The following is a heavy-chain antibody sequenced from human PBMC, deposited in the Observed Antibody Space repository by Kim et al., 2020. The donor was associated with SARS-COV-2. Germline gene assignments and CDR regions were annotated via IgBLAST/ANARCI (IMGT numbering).Heavy chain of an antibody. CDR3: AKSTDYDSSGYYYYFDY. J-gene: IGHJ4*02. V-gene: IGHV3-33*06. D-gene: IGHD3-22*01. Sequence: KGRFTISRDNSKNTLYLHMNSLRVEDTAVYYCAKSTDYDSSGYYYYFDYWGQGTLVTVSS.